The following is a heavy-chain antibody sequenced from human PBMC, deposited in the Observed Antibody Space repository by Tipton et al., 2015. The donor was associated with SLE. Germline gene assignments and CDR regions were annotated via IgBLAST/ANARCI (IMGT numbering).Heavy chain of an antibody. J-gene: IGHJ4*02. CDR3: ARGGPFGRIHPPACSLYYFDY. Sequence: TLSLTCAVYGGSFSGYYWSWIRQPPGKGLEWIGEINHSGSTNYNPSLKSRVTISVDTSKNQFSLKLSSVTAADTAVYYCARGGPFGRIHPPACSLYYFDYWGQGTLVTVSS. CDR2: INHSGST. V-gene: IGHV4-34*01. D-gene: IGHD1-14*01. CDR1: GGSFSGYY.